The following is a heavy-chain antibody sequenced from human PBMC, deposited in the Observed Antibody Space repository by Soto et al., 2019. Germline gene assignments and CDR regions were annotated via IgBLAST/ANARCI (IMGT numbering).Heavy chain of an antibody. CDR1: GGSFSTYA. Sequence: QVQLVQSGAEVKKPGSSVRVSCKASGGSFSTYAFSWVRQAPGQGLEWMGGVIPSFGTANYAQKFQGRVTFTADKSTRTAYMELSSLRSEDTAVYYCAREKGSPMIYWYFDLWGRGTLVTVSS. CDR2: VIPSFGTA. CDR3: AREKGSPMIYWYFDL. J-gene: IGHJ2*01. V-gene: IGHV1-69*06. D-gene: IGHD3-16*01.